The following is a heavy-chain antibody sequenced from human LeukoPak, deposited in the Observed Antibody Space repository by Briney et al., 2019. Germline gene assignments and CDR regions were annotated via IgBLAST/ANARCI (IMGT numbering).Heavy chain of an antibody. Sequence: PSQTLSLTCTVSGGSISSGDYYWSWIRQPPGKGLEWIGYIYYSGSTYYNPSLKSRVTISVDTSKNQFSLKLSSVTAADTAVYYCARDGDGYNYFDYWGQGTLVTVSS. CDR1: GGSISSGDYY. J-gene: IGHJ4*02. D-gene: IGHD5-24*01. V-gene: IGHV4-30-4*01. CDR2: IYYSGST. CDR3: ARDGDGYNYFDY.